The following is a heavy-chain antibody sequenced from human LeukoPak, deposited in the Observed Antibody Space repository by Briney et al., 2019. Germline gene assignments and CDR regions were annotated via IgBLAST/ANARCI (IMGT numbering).Heavy chain of an antibody. Sequence: PSGTLSLTCTVSGGSISRYYWSWIRQPPGKGLEWIGYIYTSGSTNYNPSLKSRVTISVDTSKNQFSLKLSSVTAADTAVYYCAGLSGARSAIPDWGQGTLVTVSS. CDR2: IYTSGST. V-gene: IGHV4-4*09. CDR1: GGSISRYY. CDR3: AGLSGARSAIPD. J-gene: IGHJ4*02. D-gene: IGHD2-2*02.